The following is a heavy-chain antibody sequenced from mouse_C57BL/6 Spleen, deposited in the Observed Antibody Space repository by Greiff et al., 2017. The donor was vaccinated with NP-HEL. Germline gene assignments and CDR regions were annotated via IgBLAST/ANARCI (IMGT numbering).Heavy chain of an antibody. V-gene: IGHV2-5*01. CDR3: AKGYGSSYWYFDV. Sequence: VQLQQSGPGLVQPSQSLSITCTVSGFSLTSYGVHWVRQSPGKGLEWLGVIWRGGSTDYNAAFMSRLSITKDNSKSQVFFKMNSLQADDTAIYYCAKGYGSSYWYFDVWGTGTTVTVSS. J-gene: IGHJ1*03. CDR2: IWRGGST. CDR1: GFSLTSYG. D-gene: IGHD1-1*01.